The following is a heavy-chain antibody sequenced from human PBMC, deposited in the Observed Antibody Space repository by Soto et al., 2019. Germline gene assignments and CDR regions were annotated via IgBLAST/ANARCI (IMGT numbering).Heavy chain of an antibody. V-gene: IGHV1-2*02. Sequence: ASVKVSCKASGYTFTGYYMHWVRQAPGQGLEWMGWINPNSGGTNYAQKFQGRVTMTRDTSISTAYMELSRLRSDDTAVYYCARDRPLTYYYDSSGYQFDYWGQGTLVTVPS. CDR1: GYTFTGYY. J-gene: IGHJ4*02. D-gene: IGHD3-22*01. CDR2: INPNSGGT. CDR3: ARDRPLTYYYDSSGYQFDY.